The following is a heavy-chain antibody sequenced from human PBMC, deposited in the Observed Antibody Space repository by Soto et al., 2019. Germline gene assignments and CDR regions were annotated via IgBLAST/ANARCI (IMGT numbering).Heavy chain of an antibody. D-gene: IGHD4-17*01. CDR3: AKDPNGDYVGAFDS. V-gene: IGHV3-23*01. CDR2: IGGNEVYT. Sequence: PGGSLRLSCRASGFTFANFAVTWVRQAPGKGLEWVSSIGGNEVYTYYAESVKGRFTISRDNSRNTVFLHMNSLRADDTAVYYCAKDPNGDYVGAFDSWGQGTLVTVSS. J-gene: IGHJ4*02. CDR1: GFTFANFA.